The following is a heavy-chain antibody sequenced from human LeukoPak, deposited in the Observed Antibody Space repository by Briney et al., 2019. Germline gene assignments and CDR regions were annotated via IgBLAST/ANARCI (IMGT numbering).Heavy chain of an antibody. CDR1: GSTFSNYA. CDR3: AKWGDYDVLTGYYVSDY. D-gene: IGHD3-9*01. Sequence: GGSLRLSCAASGSTFSNYAMSWVRQAPGKGLEWVSAITGSGGNTYYADSVKGRFTISRDNSKNTVFLQMNSLRAEDTAVYYCAKWGDYDVLTGYYVSDYWGQGTLVTVSS. V-gene: IGHV3-23*01. J-gene: IGHJ4*02. CDR2: ITGSGGNT.